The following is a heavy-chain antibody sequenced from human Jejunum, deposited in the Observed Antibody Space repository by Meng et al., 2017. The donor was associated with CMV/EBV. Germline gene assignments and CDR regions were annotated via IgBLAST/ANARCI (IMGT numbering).Heavy chain of an antibody. CDR3: ARDNIDFWSGLDV. D-gene: IGHD3-3*01. J-gene: IGHJ3*01. CDR1: GFGVSNFW. V-gene: IGHV3-74*01. CDR2: ISITGFSS. Sequence: SGFGVSNFWMHWVRQAPGKGLGWVSRISITGFSSDYEDSVKGRFTISRDNAKNTLYLQMNSLRADDTAVYYCARDNIDFWSGLDVWGQGTMVT.